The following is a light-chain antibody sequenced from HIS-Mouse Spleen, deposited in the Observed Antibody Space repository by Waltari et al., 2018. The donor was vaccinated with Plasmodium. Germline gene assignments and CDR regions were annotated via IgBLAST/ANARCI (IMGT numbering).Light chain of an antibody. J-gene: IGLJ3*02. CDR3: YSTDSSGNHRV. CDR2: EDS. V-gene: IGLV3-10*01. CDR1: ALPKKY. Sequence: SYELSQPPSVSVSPGQTARITCSGDALPKKYAYWSQQKSGQAPALVIYEDSKRPSGIPERFYGSSSGTMATLTISGAQVEDEADYYCYSTDSSGNHRVFGGGTKLTVL.